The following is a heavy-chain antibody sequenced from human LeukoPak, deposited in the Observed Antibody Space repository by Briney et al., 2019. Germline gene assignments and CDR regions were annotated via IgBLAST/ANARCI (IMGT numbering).Heavy chain of an antibody. CDR2: INHSGST. J-gene: IGHJ4*02. V-gene: IGHV4-39*07. Sequence: SETLSLTCTVSGGSISSSSYYGGWIRQPPGKGLEWIGEINHSGSTNYNPSLKSRVTISVDTSKNQFSLKLSSVTAADTAVYYCARGGRITMVRGVIFYWGQGTLVTVSS. CDR1: GGSISSSSYY. D-gene: IGHD3-10*01. CDR3: ARGGRITMVRGVIFY.